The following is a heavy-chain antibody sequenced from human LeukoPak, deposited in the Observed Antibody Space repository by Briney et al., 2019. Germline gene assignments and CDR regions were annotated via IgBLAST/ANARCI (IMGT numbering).Heavy chain of an antibody. Sequence: GASVKVSCRASGYTFTNVDINWVRQASGQGLEWMGWMNPNSGNTGYAQNFQGRVTLTRDTSISTAYMELSSLRSEDTAVYYCARDLGYYYDSSGQYRWRSPLDYWGQGTLVTVSS. CDR2: MNPNSGNT. D-gene: IGHD3-22*01. CDR1: GYTFTNVD. CDR3: ARDLGYYYDSSGQYRWRSPLDY. V-gene: IGHV1-8*03. J-gene: IGHJ4*02.